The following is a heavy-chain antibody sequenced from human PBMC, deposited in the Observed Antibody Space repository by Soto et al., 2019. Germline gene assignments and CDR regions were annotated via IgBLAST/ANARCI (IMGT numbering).Heavy chain of an antibody. D-gene: IGHD4-4*01. CDR1: GFSLTTTAVG. Sequence: QITLKESGPTLVKPRQTLTLTCTFSGFSLTTTAVGVGWIRQPPGKALEWLALIYWDDEKRYSPSLKRRVTITKDTSKNQVVLTMTNMDPLDTATYYCAHGPDYTNYWFDDWGQGILVTVSS. CDR3: AHGPDYTNYWFDD. J-gene: IGHJ4*02. CDR2: IYWDDEK. V-gene: IGHV2-5*02.